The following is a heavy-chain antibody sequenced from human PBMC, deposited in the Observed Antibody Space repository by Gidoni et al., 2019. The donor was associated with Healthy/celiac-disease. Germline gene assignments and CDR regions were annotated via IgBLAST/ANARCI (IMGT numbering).Heavy chain of an antibody. CDR2: IYYSGST. D-gene: IGHD3-10*01. CDR1: GGPISSGGYY. CDR3: AREGDYYGSGSLDY. Sequence: QVQLQESGPGLVKPSQTLSLTCTVSGGPISSGGYYWSWIRQHPGKGLEWIGYIYYSGSTYYNPSLKSRVTISVDTSKNQFSLKLSSVTAADTAVYYCAREGDYYGSGSLDYWGQGTLVTVSS. J-gene: IGHJ4*02. V-gene: IGHV4-31*03.